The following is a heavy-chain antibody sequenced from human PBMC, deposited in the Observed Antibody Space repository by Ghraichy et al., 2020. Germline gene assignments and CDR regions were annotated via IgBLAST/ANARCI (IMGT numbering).Heavy chain of an antibody. CDR1: GGSITSFY. J-gene: IGHJ1*01. CDR2: IYDSGRA. CDR3: ARGLRSYDAEYFHH. V-gene: IGHV4-59*01. Sequence: SETLSLTCTVSGGSITSFYWSWIRQPPGKGLEWIGNIYDSGRANYNPSLKRRVTISVHTSRNQFSLRLGSVTAADTAIYYCARGLRSYDAEYFHHWGQGALVTVSS. D-gene: IGHD2-21*01.